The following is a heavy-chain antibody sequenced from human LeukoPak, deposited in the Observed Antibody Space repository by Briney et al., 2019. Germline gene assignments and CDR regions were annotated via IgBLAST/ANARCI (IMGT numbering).Heavy chain of an antibody. Sequence: ASVKVSCKASGYTFTGYYMHWVRQAPGQGLEWMGWINPNSGGTNYAQKFQGRVTMTRDTSISTVYMELSRLRSDDTAVYYCARVCSGGSCYSVGAFDIWGQGTMVTVSS. D-gene: IGHD2-15*01. V-gene: IGHV1-2*02. CDR2: INPNSGGT. CDR3: ARVCSGGSCYSVGAFDI. J-gene: IGHJ3*02. CDR1: GYTFTGYY.